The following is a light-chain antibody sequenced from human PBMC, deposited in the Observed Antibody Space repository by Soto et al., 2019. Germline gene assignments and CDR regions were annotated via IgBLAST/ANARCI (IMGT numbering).Light chain of an antibody. Sequence: DIQMTQSPSSLSASIGDRVTITCQASQDIDRYLNWYRQKPGTAPKLLIYDAYRLEPGVPSRFSASGYGTDFTFTITSLQPEDVATYYCQQYDDLPSFVPGTRVDIK. J-gene: IGKJ3*01. CDR3: QQYDDLPS. V-gene: IGKV1-33*01. CDR1: QDIDRY. CDR2: DAY.